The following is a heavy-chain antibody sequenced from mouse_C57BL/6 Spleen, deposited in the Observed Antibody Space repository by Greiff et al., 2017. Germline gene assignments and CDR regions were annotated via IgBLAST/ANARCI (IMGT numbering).Heavy chain of an antibody. CDR1: GYTFTSYG. CDR3: EKSASTTPFDY. V-gene: IGHV1-81*01. J-gene: IGHJ2*01. CDR2: IYPRSGNT. Sequence: VQLQQSGAELARPGASVKLSCKASGYTFTSYGISWVKQRTGQGLEWIGEIYPRSGNTYYNEKFKGKDTLTADKSSSTAYMELRSLTSEDSAVYFCEKSASTTPFDYWGQGTTLTVSS. D-gene: IGHD2-1*01.